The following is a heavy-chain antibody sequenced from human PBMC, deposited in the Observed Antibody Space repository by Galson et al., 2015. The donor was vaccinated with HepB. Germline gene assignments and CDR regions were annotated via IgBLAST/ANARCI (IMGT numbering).Heavy chain of an antibody. V-gene: IGHV3-30*18. CDR3: AKDGPWGYSNYYYYYMDV. CDR1: GFTFSSYG. Sequence: SLRLSCAASGFTFSSYGMHWVRQAPGKGLEWVAVISYDGSNKYYADSVKGRFTISRDNSKNTLYLQMNSLRAEDTAVYYCAKDGPWGYSNYYYYYMDVWGKGTTVTVSS. CDR2: ISYDGSNK. D-gene: IGHD4-11*01. J-gene: IGHJ6*03.